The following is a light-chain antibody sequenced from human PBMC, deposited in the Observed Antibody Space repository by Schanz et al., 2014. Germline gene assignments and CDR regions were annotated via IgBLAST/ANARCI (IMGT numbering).Light chain of an antibody. CDR2: DVS. CDR3: CSYAGSYTLL. Sequence: QSVLTQPPSASGSPGQSVTISCSGTSSDVGGYNYVSWYQQHPGKAPKVMIYDVSKRPSGVPDRFSGSKSGNTASLTISGLQAEDEADYYCCSYAGSYTLLFGGGTKLTVL. V-gene: IGLV2-11*01. CDR1: SSDVGGYNY. J-gene: IGLJ2*01.